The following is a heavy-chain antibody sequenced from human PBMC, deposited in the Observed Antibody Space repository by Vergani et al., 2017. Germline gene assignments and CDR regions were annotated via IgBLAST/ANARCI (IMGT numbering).Heavy chain of an antibody. CDR1: GYSFTSYW. Sequence: EVQLVQSGAEVKTPGESLKISCKGSGYSFTSYWNGWVRQMPGEGLEWMGIIYPGDSDTRYSPSFQGQVTISADKSISTAYRQWSSLKAADTAMYYCARTRAVAGTRAKYFDYWGQGTLVTVSS. CDR2: IYPGDSDT. CDR3: ARTRAVAGTRAKYFDY. J-gene: IGHJ4*02. D-gene: IGHD6-19*01. V-gene: IGHV5-51*01.